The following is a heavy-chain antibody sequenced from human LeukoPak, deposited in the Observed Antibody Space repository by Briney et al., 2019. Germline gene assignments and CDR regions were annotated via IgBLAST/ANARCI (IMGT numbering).Heavy chain of an antibody. D-gene: IGHD6-19*01. V-gene: IGHV4-39*07. CDR3: ARALYSSGWYIPS. Sequence: SGTLSLTCAVSGGSISSSSYYWGWIRQPPGKGLEWIGAIYYSGSTYYNPSLKSRVTISVDTSKNQFSLKLSSVTAADTAVYYCARALYSSGWYIPSWGQGTLVTVSS. J-gene: IGHJ5*02. CDR2: IYYSGST. CDR1: GGSISSSSYY.